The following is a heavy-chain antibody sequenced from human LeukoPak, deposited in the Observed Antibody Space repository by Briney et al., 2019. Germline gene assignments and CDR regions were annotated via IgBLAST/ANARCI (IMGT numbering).Heavy chain of an antibody. CDR3: ARGRYDSSGYYTTVDY. D-gene: IGHD3-22*01. J-gene: IGHJ4*02. Sequence: SETLALTCTVSGGSISRYYWSWIRQPPGKGLEWIGYIYYSGRTYYNPPLKSRVTISVDTSKNQFSLKLSSVTAADTAVYYCARGRYDSSGYYTTVDYWGQGTLVTVSS. CDR1: GGSISRYY. CDR2: IYYSGRT. V-gene: IGHV4-59*01.